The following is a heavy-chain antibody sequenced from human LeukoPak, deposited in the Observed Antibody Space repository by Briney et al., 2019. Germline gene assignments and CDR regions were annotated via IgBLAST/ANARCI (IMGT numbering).Heavy chain of an antibody. D-gene: IGHD3-10*01. CDR1: GFPFSSYA. J-gene: IGHJ6*04. V-gene: IGHV3-33*01. CDR2: IWYDGSKE. Sequence: GGSLRLSCAASGFPFSSYAMHWVRQAPGKGLEWVALIWYDGSKESYADSVKGRFTISRDKTKNTVFLQMDSLRADDTAVYYCARNVVRGVLINGFDVWGKGTAVTVSS. CDR3: ARNVVRGVLINGFDV.